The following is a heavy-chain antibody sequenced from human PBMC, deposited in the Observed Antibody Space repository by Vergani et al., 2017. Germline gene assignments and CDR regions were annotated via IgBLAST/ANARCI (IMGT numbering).Heavy chain of an antibody. D-gene: IGHD3-10*01. Sequence: QVQLQQSGPGLVKPSQTLSLTCAISGDSVSSNSAAWNWIRQSPSRGLEWLGRTYYRSKWYNDYAVSVKSRITINPDTSKNQFSLQLNSVTAEDTAVYYYAREGYYYCSGSHNYYYYYMDVWGKGTTVTVSS. CDR3: AREGYYYCSGSHNYYYYYMDV. V-gene: IGHV6-1*01. CDR1: GDSVSSNSAA. CDR2: TYYRSKWYN. J-gene: IGHJ6*03.